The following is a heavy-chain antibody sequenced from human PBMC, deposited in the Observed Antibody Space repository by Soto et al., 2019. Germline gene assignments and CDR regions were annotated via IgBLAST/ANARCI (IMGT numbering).Heavy chain of an antibody. V-gene: IGHV1-8*01. J-gene: IGHJ4*02. CDR3: ARGHTYCYDSSGYSPLSDY. CDR1: GYTFTSYD. D-gene: IGHD3-22*01. Sequence: GASVKVSCKASGYTFTSYDINWVRQATGQGLEWMGWMNPNSGNTGYAQKFQGRVTMTRNTSISTAYMELSSLRSEDTAVYYCARGHTYCYDSSGYSPLSDYWGQGTLVTVSS. CDR2: MNPNSGNT.